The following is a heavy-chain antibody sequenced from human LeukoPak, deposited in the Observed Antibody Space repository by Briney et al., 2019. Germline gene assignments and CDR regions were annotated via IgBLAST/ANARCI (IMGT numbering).Heavy chain of an antibody. D-gene: IGHD3-22*01. CDR2: ISGSGGST. Sequence: GGSLRLSCAASGFTFSSYAMSWVRQAPGKGLEWVSAISGSGGSTYYADSVKGRFTISRDNSKNTLYLRMNSLRAEDTAVYYCAKAALYYYDSSGPFDYWGQGTLVTVSS. J-gene: IGHJ4*02. CDR1: GFTFSSYA. V-gene: IGHV3-23*01. CDR3: AKAALYYYDSSGPFDY.